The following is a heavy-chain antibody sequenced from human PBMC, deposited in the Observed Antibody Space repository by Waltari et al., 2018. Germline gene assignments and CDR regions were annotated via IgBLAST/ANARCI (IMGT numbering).Heavy chain of an antibody. CDR2: LKSKAEGGTT. D-gene: IGHD2-2*01. V-gene: IGHV3-15*01. CDR3: TTEGGRTWPMY. J-gene: IGHJ4*02. CDR1: GFTFAQAR. Sequence: EVQLGESGGGLVKPGDSLRTSCVPSGFTFAQARINWVRQAPGKGLEWVGRLKSKAEGGTTDYAAPVKGRFAISRDDSKDTAYLQMNSLKTEDTAMYFCTTEGGRTWPMYWGQGTLVTVSS.